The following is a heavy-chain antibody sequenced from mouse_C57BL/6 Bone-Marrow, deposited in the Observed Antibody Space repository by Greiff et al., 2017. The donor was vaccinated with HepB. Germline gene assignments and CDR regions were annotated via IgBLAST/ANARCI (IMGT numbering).Heavy chain of an antibody. J-gene: IGHJ2*01. CDR1: GYTFTDYE. Sequence: VQLQQSGAELVGPGASVTLSCKASGYTFTDYEMHWVKQTPVHGLEWIGAIDPETGGTAYNQKFKGKAILTADKSSSTAYMELRSLTSEDSAVYYCTRGLRLLFDYWGQGTTLTVSS. CDR2: IDPETGGT. CDR3: TRGLRLLFDY. V-gene: IGHV1-15*01. D-gene: IGHD3-2*02.